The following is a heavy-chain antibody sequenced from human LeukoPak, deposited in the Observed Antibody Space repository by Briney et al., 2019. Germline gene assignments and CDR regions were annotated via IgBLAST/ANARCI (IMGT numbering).Heavy chain of an antibody. D-gene: IGHD1-26*01. CDR1: GFTFSNAW. Sequence: KPGGSLRLSCAASGFTFSNAWMSWVRQAPGKGLEWVDRIKSKTDGGTTDYAAPVKGRFTISRDDSKNTLYLQMNSLKTEDTAVYYCTTRNQVGATIDYWGQGTLVTVSS. CDR2: IKSKTDGGTT. CDR3: TTRNQVGATIDY. J-gene: IGHJ4*02. V-gene: IGHV3-15*01.